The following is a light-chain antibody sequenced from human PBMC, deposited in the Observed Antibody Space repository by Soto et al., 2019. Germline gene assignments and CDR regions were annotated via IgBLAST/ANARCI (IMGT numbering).Light chain of an antibody. CDR1: SSDVGAYNY. V-gene: IGLV2-14*01. CDR2: DVN. CDR3: TSWTTSTTMK. Sequence: QSALTQPASVSGSPGQSITISCTGTSSDVGAYNYVSWYQQQPGKAPKLMIYDVNIRPSGVSNRFSGSKSGNTASLTISGLQAEDEADYYCTSWTTSTTMKFGGGTKVTVL. J-gene: IGLJ2*01.